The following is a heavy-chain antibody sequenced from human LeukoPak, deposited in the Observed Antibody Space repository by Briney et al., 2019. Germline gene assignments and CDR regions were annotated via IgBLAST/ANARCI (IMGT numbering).Heavy chain of an antibody. CDR2: MNPNSGNT. Sequence: ASVKVSCKASGYTFTSYDINWVRQATGQGLEWMGWMNPNSGNTGYAQKFQGRVTMTEDTSTDTAYMELSSLRSEDTAVYYCATSWTYNWFDPWGQGTLVTVSS. CDR1: GYTFTSYD. J-gene: IGHJ5*02. D-gene: IGHD3-16*02. CDR3: ATSWTYNWFDP. V-gene: IGHV1-8*01.